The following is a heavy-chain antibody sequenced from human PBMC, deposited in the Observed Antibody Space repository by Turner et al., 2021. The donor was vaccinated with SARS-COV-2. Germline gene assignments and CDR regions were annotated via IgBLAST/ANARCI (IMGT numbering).Heavy chain of an antibody. Sequence: EVQLLESGGDLVQPGGSLRISWVASGYTFTSSAMSWVRQAPGRGLECVSTFTSGGGTHYADSVRGRFTISRDNSKNTLYLQMDNLRAGDTAVYYCAKDGAYGTTWYGASRSWGQGTLVTVSS. CDR2: FTSGGGT. V-gene: IGHV3-23*01. J-gene: IGHJ5*02. D-gene: IGHD6-13*01. CDR1: GYTFTSSA. CDR3: AKDGAYGTTWYGASRS.